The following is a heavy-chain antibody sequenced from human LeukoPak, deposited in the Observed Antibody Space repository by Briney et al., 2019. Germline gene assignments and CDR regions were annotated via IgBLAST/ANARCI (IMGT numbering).Heavy chain of an antibody. Sequence: PGGSLRLSCAASGFTFSSYWMNWARQAPGKGLEWVASINHNGNVNYYVDSVKGRFTISRDNAKNSLYLQMNSLRAEDTAVYYCARGDYWGQGTLVTVSS. V-gene: IGHV3-7*03. CDR3: ARGDY. CDR2: INHNGNVN. CDR1: GFTFSSYW. J-gene: IGHJ4*02.